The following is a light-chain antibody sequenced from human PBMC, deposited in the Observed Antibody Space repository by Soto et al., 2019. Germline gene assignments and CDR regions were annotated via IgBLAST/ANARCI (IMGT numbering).Light chain of an antibody. CDR1: QSLTNN. CDR3: QQHNNWPRRT. V-gene: IGKV3D-15*01. Sequence: EIVLTQSPGTLSLSPGERATLSCRASQSLTNNYFAWYQQKPGRALRLLIDGASTRATGIPDRFSGSGSGTEFTLPISSLQSEDFAVNYCQQHNNWPRRTFGQGTKVEIK. J-gene: IGKJ1*01. CDR2: GAS.